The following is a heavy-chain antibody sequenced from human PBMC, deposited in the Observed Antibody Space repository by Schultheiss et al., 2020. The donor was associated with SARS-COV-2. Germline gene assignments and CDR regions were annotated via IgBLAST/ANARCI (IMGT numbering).Heavy chain of an antibody. CDR2: IYTSRST. D-gene: IGHD3-10*01. J-gene: IGHJ5*02. Sequence: SETLSLTCTVSGGSISSYYWSWIRQPAGKGLEWVGRIYTSRSTNYNPYLKSRVTMTVDTSTNQFSLKLSSGIAADTAVYYCARSLSESLTNCFDPWGQGTLVTVSS. CDR1: GGSISSYY. CDR3: ARSLSESLTNCFDP. V-gene: IGHV4-4*07.